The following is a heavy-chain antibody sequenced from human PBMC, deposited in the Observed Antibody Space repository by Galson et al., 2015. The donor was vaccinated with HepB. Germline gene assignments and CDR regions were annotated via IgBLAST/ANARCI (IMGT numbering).Heavy chain of an antibody. J-gene: IGHJ6*02. D-gene: IGHD2-2*01. V-gene: IGHV3-7*03. Sequence: SLRLSCAASGFIFSSYWMSWVRQAPGRGLEWVANIKEDGTETYYLDSGKGRFTVSRDNAKNSLFLQMNSPRAEDSAVYYCAKDVPSLGPSMDVWGQGTTVTVSS. CDR1: GFIFSSYW. CDR3: AKDVPSLGPSMDV. CDR2: IKEDGTET.